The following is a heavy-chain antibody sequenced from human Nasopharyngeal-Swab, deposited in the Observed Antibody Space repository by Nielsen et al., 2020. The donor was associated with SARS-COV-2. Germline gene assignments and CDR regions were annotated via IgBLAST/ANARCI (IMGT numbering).Heavy chain of an antibody. J-gene: IGHJ4*02. D-gene: IGHD2-2*02. CDR3: VKDLIVVVPAAISGY. CDR1: GFTFSSYA. Sequence: GESLKISCSASGFTFSSYAMHWVRQAPGKGLEYVSAISSNGGSTYYADSVKGRFTISRDNSKNTLYLQMSSLRAEDTAVYYCVKDLIVVVPAAISGYWGQGTLVTVSS. CDR2: ISSNGGST. V-gene: IGHV3-64D*09.